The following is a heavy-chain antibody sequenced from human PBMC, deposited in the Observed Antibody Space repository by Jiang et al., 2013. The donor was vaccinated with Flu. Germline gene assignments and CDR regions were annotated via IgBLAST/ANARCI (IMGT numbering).Heavy chain of an antibody. CDR1: GFTFSSYA. V-gene: IGHV3-23*01. Sequence: RLSCAASGFTFSSYAMTWVRQAPGKGLEWVSGISAGGGTTYPADSVKGRLTISRDNSKNTLYLQMNSLRAEDTAVYYCARGRGSSGSPMRPNWFDPWGQGTLVTVSS. CDR3: ARGRGSSGSPMRPNWFDP. CDR2: ISAGGGTT. J-gene: IGHJ5*02. D-gene: IGHD3-10*01.